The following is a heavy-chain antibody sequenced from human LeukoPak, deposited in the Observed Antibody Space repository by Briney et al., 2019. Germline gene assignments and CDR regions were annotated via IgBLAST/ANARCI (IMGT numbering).Heavy chain of an antibody. Sequence: SETLSFTCAVYGGSFSGYYWSWIRQPPGKGLEWIGEINHSGSTNYNPSLKSRVTISVDTSKNQFSLKLSSVTAADTAVYYCARGGISGYVYWGQGTLVTVSS. D-gene: IGHD5-12*01. CDR3: ARGGISGYVY. J-gene: IGHJ4*02. V-gene: IGHV4-34*01. CDR2: INHSGST. CDR1: GGSFSGYY.